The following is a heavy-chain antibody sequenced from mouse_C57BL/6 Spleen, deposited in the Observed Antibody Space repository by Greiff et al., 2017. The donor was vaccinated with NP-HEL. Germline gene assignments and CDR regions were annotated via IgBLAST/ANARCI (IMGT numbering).Heavy chain of an antibody. CDR3: GVRYHYAMDY. CDR1: GYTFTSYW. V-gene: IGHV1-64*01. D-gene: IGHD1-1*01. J-gene: IGHJ4*01. CDR2: IHPNSGST. Sequence: QVQLKQPGAELVKPGASVKLSCTASGYTFTSYWMHWVKQRPGQGLEWIGMIHPNSGSTNYTEKFKSKATLTVDKSSSTAYMQLSSLTSEDSAVDYCGVRYHYAMDYRGQGTSVTVSS.